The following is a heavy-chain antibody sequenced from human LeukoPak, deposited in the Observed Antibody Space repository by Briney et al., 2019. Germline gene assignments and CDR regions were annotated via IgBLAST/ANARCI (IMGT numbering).Heavy chain of an antibody. CDR1: GYTFTGYY. D-gene: IGHD2-8*01. Sequence: ASVKVSCKASGYTFTGYYMHWVRQAPGQGLEWMGWINPNSGGTNYAQKFQGRVTMTRDTSISTAYMELSRLRSDDTAVYYCARDLDVLMVYAIRRYYGYYGMDLWGQGTAVTVSS. V-gene: IGHV1-2*02. CDR3: ARDLDVLMVYAIRRYYGYYGMDL. J-gene: IGHJ6*02. CDR2: INPNSGGT.